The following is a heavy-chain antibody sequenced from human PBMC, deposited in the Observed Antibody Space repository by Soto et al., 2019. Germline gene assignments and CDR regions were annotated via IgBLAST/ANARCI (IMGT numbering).Heavy chain of an antibody. CDR2: INPNSGGT. J-gene: IGHJ6*02. CDR3: DRGITLIITLRAVRATHV. V-gene: IGHV1-2*04. CDR1: GYTLTGYY. Sequence: ASVKVSCKASGYTLTGYYMHWVRQSPGQGLEWMGWINPNSGGTHYAQKFQGWVTMTRDTSISTAYMELSRLRSDDTAVYYCDRGITLIITLRAVRATHVWGPGTIGTVSS. D-gene: IGHD3-22*01.